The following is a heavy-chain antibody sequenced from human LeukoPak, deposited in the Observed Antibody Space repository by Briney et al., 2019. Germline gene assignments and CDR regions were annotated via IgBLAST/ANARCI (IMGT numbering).Heavy chain of an antibody. D-gene: IGHD6-13*01. CDR1: GGTFISYG. Sequence: ASVKVSCKASGGTFISYGISWVGQAPGQGLEWMGWISAYNGNTNYAQKLQGRVTMTTDTSTSTAYMELRSLRSDDTAVYYCARDSAAAGSFDYWGQGTLVTVSS. J-gene: IGHJ4*02. CDR2: ISAYNGNT. CDR3: ARDSAAAGSFDY. V-gene: IGHV1-18*01.